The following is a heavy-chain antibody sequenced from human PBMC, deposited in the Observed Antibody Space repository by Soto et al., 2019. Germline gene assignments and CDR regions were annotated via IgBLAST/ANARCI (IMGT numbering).Heavy chain of an antibody. Sequence: ASVKVSCKASGYTFTSYGISWVRQAPGQGLEWMGWISAYNGNTNYAQKLQGRVTMTTDTSTSTAYMELRSLRSDDTAVYYCARAEVIYDFWVPAANNWFDPWGQGTLVTVSS. V-gene: IGHV1-18*01. D-gene: IGHD3-3*01. CDR2: ISAYNGNT. J-gene: IGHJ5*02. CDR1: GYTFTSYG. CDR3: ARAEVIYDFWVPAANNWFDP.